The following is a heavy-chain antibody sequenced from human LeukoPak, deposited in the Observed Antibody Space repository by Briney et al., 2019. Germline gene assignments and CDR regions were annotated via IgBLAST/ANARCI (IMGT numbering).Heavy chain of an antibody. D-gene: IGHD5-12*01. J-gene: IGHJ4*02. CDR2: ISTNNGNA. CDR1: GYTFTTYS. CDR3: ARDLDRIVPTTADY. V-gene: IGHV1-18*01. Sequence: ASVKVSCKASGYTFTTYSITWVQQAPGQGLEWMGWISTNNGNADYAQKFRGGATMPTDTSTNTAYMEVRSLRSDDTAVYYCARDLDRIVPTTADYWGQGTLVTVSS.